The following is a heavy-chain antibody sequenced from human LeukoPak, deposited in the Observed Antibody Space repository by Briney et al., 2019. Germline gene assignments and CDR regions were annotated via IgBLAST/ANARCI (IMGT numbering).Heavy chain of an antibody. CDR3: AREWLRNTDY. Sequence: PSETLSLTCTVSGGSISSGSYYWSWIRQPAGKGLDWIGRIYSSGSTNYNPPFKSRVTISVDTSKNQFSLKLSSVTAADAAVYYCAREWLRNTDYWGQGTLVTVSS. D-gene: IGHD5-12*01. CDR2: IYSSGST. J-gene: IGHJ4*02. V-gene: IGHV4-61*02. CDR1: GGSISSGSYY.